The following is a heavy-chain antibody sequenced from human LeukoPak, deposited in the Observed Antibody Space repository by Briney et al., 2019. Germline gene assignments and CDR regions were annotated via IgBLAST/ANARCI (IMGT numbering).Heavy chain of an antibody. Sequence: SETLSLTCTVSGGSISSGGYYWSWIRQRPGKGLEWIGYIYYSGSTYYNPSLKSRVTISVDTSKNQFSLKLSSVTAADTAVYYCARADGDYVYYFDYWGQGTLVTVSS. V-gene: IGHV4-31*03. CDR3: ARADGDYVYYFDY. D-gene: IGHD4-17*01. J-gene: IGHJ4*02. CDR1: GGSISSGGYY. CDR2: IYYSGST.